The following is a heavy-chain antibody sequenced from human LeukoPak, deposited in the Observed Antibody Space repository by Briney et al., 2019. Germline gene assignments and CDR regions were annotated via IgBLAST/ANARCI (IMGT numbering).Heavy chain of an antibody. Sequence: ASVKVSCKASGYTLTSYYLHWVRQAPGQGLEWMGWISAYNGNTNYAQKLQGRVTMTTDTSTSTAYMELRSLRSDDTAVYYCARLPNPGYCSSTSCYGNWFDPWGQGTLVTVSS. CDR2: ISAYNGNT. J-gene: IGHJ5*02. CDR3: ARLPNPGYCSSTSCYGNWFDP. CDR1: GYTLTSYY. V-gene: IGHV1-18*04. D-gene: IGHD2-2*01.